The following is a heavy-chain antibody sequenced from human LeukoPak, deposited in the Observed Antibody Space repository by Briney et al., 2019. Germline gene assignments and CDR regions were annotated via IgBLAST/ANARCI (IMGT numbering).Heavy chain of an antibody. CDR1: GYTFTSYD. D-gene: IGHD3-22*01. CDR2: KNPNSGNT. Sequence: ASVKVSCKASGYTFTSYDINCVRQATGQGLEWMGWKNPNSGNTGYAQKFQGRVTITRNTSISTAYMELSSLRSEDTAVYYCARVDYYDSSGTNWLDPWGQGTLVTVSS. V-gene: IGHV1-8*03. J-gene: IGHJ5*02. CDR3: ARVDYYDSSGTNWLDP.